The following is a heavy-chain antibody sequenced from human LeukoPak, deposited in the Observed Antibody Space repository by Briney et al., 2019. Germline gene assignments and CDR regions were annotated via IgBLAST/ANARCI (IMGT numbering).Heavy chain of an antibody. V-gene: IGHV1-69*06. D-gene: IGHD6-13*01. CDR1: GGTFSSYA. CDR2: IIPIFGTA. Sequence: SVKVSCKASGGTFSSYAISWVRQAPGQGLEWMGGIIPIFGTANYAQKFQGRVTITADKSTSTAYMELSSLRSEDTAVYYCARVVGYSSSSNWFDPWGQGTLATVSS. J-gene: IGHJ5*02. CDR3: ARVVGYSSSSNWFDP.